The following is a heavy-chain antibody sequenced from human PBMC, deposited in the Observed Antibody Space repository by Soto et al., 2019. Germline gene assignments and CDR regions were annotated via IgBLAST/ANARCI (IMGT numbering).Heavy chain of an antibody. CDR1: GFSVSSSH. V-gene: IGHV3-53*01. CDR3: ARVGPYDSGSYMLRYTWLDP. D-gene: IGHD3-10*01. J-gene: IGHJ5*02. CDR2: IYSGGAT. Sequence: GGSLSLSCAAAGFSVSSSHMNWVRQAPGKGLEWVSIIYSGGATNYAVSVKGRFTISRDKSKNTVYLQMNSLRVEDTAVYYCARVGPYDSGSYMLRYTWLDPWGQGTLVTVSS.